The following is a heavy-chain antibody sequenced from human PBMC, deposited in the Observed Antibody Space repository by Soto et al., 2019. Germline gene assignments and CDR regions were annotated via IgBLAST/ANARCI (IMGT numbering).Heavy chain of an antibody. CDR3: VRDGLDYYDTERLYFDN. J-gene: IGHJ4*02. Sequence: EVQLVESGGGPVRPGGSLKLYCAASGFNFITYSLSWVRQAPGKGLEWVASISSSAVYIDYADSVKGRFTISRDNANNSLYLQMNSLRAEVTATYYCVRDGLDYYDTERLYFDNWGQGTLVTVSS. V-gene: IGHV3-21*01. D-gene: IGHD3-22*01. CDR2: ISSSAVYI. CDR1: GFNFITYS.